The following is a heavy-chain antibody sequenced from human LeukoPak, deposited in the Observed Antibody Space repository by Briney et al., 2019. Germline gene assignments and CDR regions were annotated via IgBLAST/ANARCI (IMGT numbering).Heavy chain of an antibody. CDR2: INHSGST. J-gene: IGHJ4*02. V-gene: IGHV4-38-2*02. Sequence: PSETLSLTCTVSGYSISSGYYWSWIRQPPGKGLEWIGEINHSGSTNYNPSLKSRVTISVDTSKNQFSLKLSSVTAADTAVYYCARREYSSSFDYWGQGTLVTVSS. CDR1: GYSISSGYY. D-gene: IGHD6-6*01. CDR3: ARREYSSSFDY.